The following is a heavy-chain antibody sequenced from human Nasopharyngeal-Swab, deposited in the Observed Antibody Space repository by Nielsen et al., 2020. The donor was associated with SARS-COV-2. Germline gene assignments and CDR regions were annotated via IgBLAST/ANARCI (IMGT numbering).Heavy chain of an antibody. D-gene: IGHD3-10*01. J-gene: IGHJ4*02. CDR1: GYTFTGEY. CDR3: ARDPGDYFDY. CDR2: INPNSGGT. Sequence: AAVKVPCKAPGYTFTGEYMHWMRQAPGQGLEWMGWINPNSGGTNYAQKFQGWVTMTRDTSISTAYMELSRLGCDDTAVYYCARDPGDYFDYWGQGTLVTVSS. V-gene: IGHV1-2*04.